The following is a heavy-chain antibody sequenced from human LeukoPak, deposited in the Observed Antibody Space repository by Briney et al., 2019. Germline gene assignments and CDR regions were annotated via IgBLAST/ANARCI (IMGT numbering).Heavy chain of an antibody. CDR2: IYSDGNT. J-gene: IGHJ4*02. D-gene: IGHD3-10*01. V-gene: IGHV3-66*01. CDR3: ARDYYYYASGSYYPDY. CDR1: GFTFSRNA. Sequence: GGSLRLSCVASGFTFSRNAMSWVRQAPGKGLEWVSVIYSDGNTNYADSVKGRFTISRDNSKNTLYLQMNSLRAEDTAVYYCARDYYYYASGSYYPDYWGPGTLVTVSS.